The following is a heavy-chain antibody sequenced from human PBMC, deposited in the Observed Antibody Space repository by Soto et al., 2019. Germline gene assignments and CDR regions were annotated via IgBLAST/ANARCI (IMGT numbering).Heavy chain of an antibody. J-gene: IGHJ6*02. D-gene: IGHD3-3*01. CDR2: MNPNSGNT. CDR1: GYTFTSYD. Sequence: GASVKVSCKASGYTFTSYDISWVRQATGQGLEWMGWMNPNSGNTGYAQKFQGRVTMTRNTSISTAYMELSSLRSEDTAVYYCARVSHDFWSGTLSPPDYYYGMDVWGQGTTVTVS. V-gene: IGHV1-8*01. CDR3: ARVSHDFWSGTLSPPDYYYGMDV.